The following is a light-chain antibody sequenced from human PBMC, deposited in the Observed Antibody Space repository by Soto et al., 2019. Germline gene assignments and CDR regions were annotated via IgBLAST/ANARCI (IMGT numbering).Light chain of an antibody. J-gene: IGLJ2*01. CDR2: EVA. CDR3: SSYAGSSTVI. CDR1: TSDIGSHNI. Sequence: QSALTQPASVSGFLGQSITISCTGTTSDIGSHNIVSWFQQHPGKAPKFIIYEVAKRPSGVSNRFSGSKSGYTASLTISGLQAEDEADYYCSSYAGSSTVIFGGGTKVTVL. V-gene: IGLV2-23*02.